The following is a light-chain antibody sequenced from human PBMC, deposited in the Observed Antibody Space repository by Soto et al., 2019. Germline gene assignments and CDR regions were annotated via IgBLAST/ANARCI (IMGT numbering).Light chain of an antibody. CDR3: QHYGSSPKYT. CDR1: QSVSSSS. V-gene: IGKV3-20*01. Sequence: EIVLTQSPGTLSLSPGQRATLSCRASQSVSSSSLAWYQQSPDQAPRLLIYGASRRATGIPDRFSGSGSGTDFTLPISRLEPEDFAVYYCQHYGSSPKYTFGQGTKLEIK. J-gene: IGKJ2*01. CDR2: GAS.